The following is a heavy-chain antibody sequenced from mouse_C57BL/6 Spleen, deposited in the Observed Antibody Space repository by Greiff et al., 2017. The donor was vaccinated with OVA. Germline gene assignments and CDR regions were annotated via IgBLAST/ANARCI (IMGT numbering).Heavy chain of an antibody. CDR1: GYTFTSYW. CDR3: ARDYGYEEAWFAY. Sequence: VQLQQPGAELVIPGASVKLSCKASGYTFTSYWMHWVKQRPGQGLEWIGYINPCSGYTKYNQKFKDKATLTADKSSNTAYMPLSSLTYEDSAVYYCARDYGYEEAWFAYWGQGTLVTVSA. V-gene: IGHV1-7*01. J-gene: IGHJ3*01. D-gene: IGHD2-2*01. CDR2: INPCSGYT.